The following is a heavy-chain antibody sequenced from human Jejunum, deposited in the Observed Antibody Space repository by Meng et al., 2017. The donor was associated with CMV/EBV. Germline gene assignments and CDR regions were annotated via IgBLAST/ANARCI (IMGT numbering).Heavy chain of an antibody. D-gene: IGHD2-2*01. CDR2: ISSSGST. V-gene: IGHV4-4*07. J-gene: IGHJ4*02. Sequence: ESGAGRVKPSETLSVAGPVSEASLGTLSGTWIRQPAGKGLEWIGRISSSGSTNYNPSLNSRVTMSVDTSKNHFSLRLSSVTAADTAVYYCARDLPGVGVDYWGQGTLVTVSS. CDR1: EASLGTLS. CDR3: ARDLPGVGVDY.